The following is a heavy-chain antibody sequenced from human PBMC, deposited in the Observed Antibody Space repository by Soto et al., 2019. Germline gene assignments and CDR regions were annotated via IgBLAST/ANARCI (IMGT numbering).Heavy chain of an antibody. Sequence: PSETLSLTCAVSGGSISSSNWWGWVRQPPGKGLEWIGEIYHSGNTNYNPSLKSRVTISVDKSKNQFSLKLSSVTAADTAVYYCARAIRYYYYYGMDVWGQGTTVTVSS. CDR1: GGSISSSNW. CDR2: IYHSGNT. J-gene: IGHJ6*02. V-gene: IGHV4-4*02. CDR3: ARAIRYYYYYGMDV.